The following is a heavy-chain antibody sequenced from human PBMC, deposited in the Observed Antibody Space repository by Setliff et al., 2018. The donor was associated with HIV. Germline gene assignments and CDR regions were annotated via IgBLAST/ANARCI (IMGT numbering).Heavy chain of an antibody. CDR3: ARQPPLSVLQVWFDEY. V-gene: IGHV4-38-2*02. CDR1: GYSINNGLY. J-gene: IGHJ4*02. CDR2: INHSGDT. Sequence: PSETLSLTCTVSGYSINNGLYWAWIWQPPGKGLEWIGSINHSGDTYYTPSLTSRVTVSVDTSNNQFSLKLTSVTAADTAVYFCARQPPLSVLQVWFDEYWGQGRLVTVSS. D-gene: IGHD3-10*01.